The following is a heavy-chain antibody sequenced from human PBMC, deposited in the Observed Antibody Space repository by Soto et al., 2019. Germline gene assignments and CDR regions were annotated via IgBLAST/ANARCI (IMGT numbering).Heavy chain of an antibody. CDR1: GFTFSSYA. V-gene: IGHV3-30-3*01. CDR3: ARDVRGIVLVPAAMPRVGWPDY. J-gene: IGHJ4*02. CDR2: ISYDGSNK. Sequence: QVQLVESGGGVVQPGRSLRLSCAASGFTFSSYAMHWVRQAPGKGLEWVAVISYDGSNKYYADSVKGRFTISRDNSKNTLYLQMNSLRAEDTAVYYCARDVRGIVLVPAAMPRVGWPDYWGQGTLVTVSS. D-gene: IGHD2-2*01.